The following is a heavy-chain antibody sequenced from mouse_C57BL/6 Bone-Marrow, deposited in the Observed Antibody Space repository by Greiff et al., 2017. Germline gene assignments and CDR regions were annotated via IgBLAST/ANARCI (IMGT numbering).Heavy chain of an antibody. V-gene: IGHV1-54*01. CDR1: GYAFTNYL. CDR3: ARGRHSNSAWFAY. CDR2: INSGSGGT. J-gene: IGHJ3*01. Sequence: QVQLQQSGAELVRPGPSVKVSCKASGYAFTNYLIEWVKQRPGQGLEWIGVINSGSGGTNYNEKFKGKATLTADKSSSTAYMQLSSLTSEDSAVYFCARGRHSNSAWFAYWGQGTLVTVSA. D-gene: IGHD2-5*01.